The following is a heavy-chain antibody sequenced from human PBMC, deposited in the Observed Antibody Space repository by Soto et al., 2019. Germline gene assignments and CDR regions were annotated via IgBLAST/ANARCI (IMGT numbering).Heavy chain of an antibody. V-gene: IGHV4-31*03. CDR3: ARGFVETAMAFDY. D-gene: IGHD5-18*01. Sequence: QVQLQESGPGLVKPSQTLSLACSVSGASINSGGYFWSWIRQLPGKGLEWIGYIHYSGSTYYNPSLKRRVVMSMDTSNNDFSLKLSSVTAADTAVFYCARGFVETAMAFDYWGQGALVTVSS. J-gene: IGHJ4*02. CDR1: GASINSGGYF. CDR2: IHYSGST.